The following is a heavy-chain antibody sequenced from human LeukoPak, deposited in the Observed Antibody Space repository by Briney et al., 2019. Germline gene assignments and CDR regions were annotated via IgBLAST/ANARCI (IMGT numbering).Heavy chain of an antibody. J-gene: IGHJ4*02. V-gene: IGHV3-7*01. CDR3: AREQGVDSNSWYYFDY. Sequence: GGSLRLSCAASGFTFSTYWMTWVRQAPGKGLEWVANIKQDGSEKYYVDSVKGRFTISRDNAKNSLYLQMNSLRAEDTAVYYCAREQGVDSNSWYYFDYWGQGTLVTVSS. CDR2: IKQDGSEK. D-gene: IGHD6-13*01. CDR1: GFTFSTYW.